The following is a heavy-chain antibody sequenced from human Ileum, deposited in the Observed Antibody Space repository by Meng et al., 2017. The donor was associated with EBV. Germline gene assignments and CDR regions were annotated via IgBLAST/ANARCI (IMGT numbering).Heavy chain of an antibody. V-gene: IGHV4-34*12. Sequence: VHSQAVGEGLLNPFETPSLPLGVNGGYLSGALWNWIRQPPGKGLELIGEIIQGGSPSYNPPLKSRVTISIDTSKNQLSLMLSSVTAADTAVYYCARRPTGIDYWGQGTLVTVSS. J-gene: IGHJ4*02. CDR3: ARRPTGIDY. D-gene: IGHD2-8*02. CDR2: IIQGGSP. CDR1: GGYLSGAL.